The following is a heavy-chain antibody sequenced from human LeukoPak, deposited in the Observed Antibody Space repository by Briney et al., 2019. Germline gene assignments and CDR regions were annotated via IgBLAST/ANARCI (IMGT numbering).Heavy chain of an antibody. CDR1: GFTFSNYW. V-gene: IGHV3-74*01. Sequence: GGSLRLSCAASGFTFSNYWVHWVRQAPGKGLVWVSRINRDGSTTNYADSVKGRFTVSRDNAKNTLNLQMNSLRAEDTAVYYCARDRKSGESSEIDFWGQGTLVTVSS. D-gene: IGHD3-10*01. J-gene: IGHJ4*02. CDR3: ARDRKSGESSEIDF. CDR2: INRDGSTT.